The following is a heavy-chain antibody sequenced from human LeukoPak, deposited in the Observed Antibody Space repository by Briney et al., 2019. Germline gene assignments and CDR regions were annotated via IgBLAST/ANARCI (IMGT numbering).Heavy chain of an antibody. D-gene: IGHD5-12*01. V-gene: IGHV3-21*01. CDR1: GFTFSSYS. CDR3: ARDEAGGYSGYDFDY. CDR2: ISSSSSYI. J-gene: IGHJ4*02. Sequence: GGSLRLSCAASGFTFSSYSMNWVRQAPGKGLEWVSSISSSSSYIYYADSVKGRFTISRDNAKNSLYLQMNSLRTEDTAVYYCARDEAGGYSGYDFDYWGQGTLVTVSS.